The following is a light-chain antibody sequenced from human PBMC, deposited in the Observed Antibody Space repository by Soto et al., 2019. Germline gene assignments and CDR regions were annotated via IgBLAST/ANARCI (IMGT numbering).Light chain of an antibody. Sequence: DIGMTQSPVTLSVSPGERATVSCRASESVGSALAWYQQKPGQAPRLLIYGAYTRATGVSARFSGSGSGTEFTLTISGLQSEDLAVYHRQKYINWPQTFGQGTKVDIK. CDR1: ESVGSA. V-gene: IGKV3-15*01. CDR3: QKYINWPQT. CDR2: GAY. J-gene: IGKJ1*01.